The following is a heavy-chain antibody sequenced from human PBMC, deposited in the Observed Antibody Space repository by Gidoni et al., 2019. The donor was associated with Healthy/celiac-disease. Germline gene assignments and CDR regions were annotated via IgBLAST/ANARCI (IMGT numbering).Heavy chain of an antibody. CDR3: ARHVGYCSSTSCYTIDY. V-gene: IGHV5-10-1*01. CDR2: IDPSDSYT. D-gene: IGHD2-2*02. Sequence: VLEWMGRIDPSDSYTNYSPSFQGHVTISADKSISTAYLQWSSLKASDTAMYYCARHVGYCSSTSCYTIDYWGQGTLVTVSS. J-gene: IGHJ4*02.